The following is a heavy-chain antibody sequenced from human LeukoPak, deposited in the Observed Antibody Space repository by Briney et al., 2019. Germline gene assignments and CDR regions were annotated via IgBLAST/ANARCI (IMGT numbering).Heavy chain of an antibody. D-gene: IGHD3-16*01. CDR1: GFTLSSYA. V-gene: IGHV3-23*01. Sequence: GGSLRLSCAASGFTLSSYAMTWVRQAPGRGLEWVSSVDGGGGGTYYADSVKGRFTISRDNAKNSLYLQMNTLRAEDTAMYYCAKDAQPRSRWFDPWGQGTLVTVSS. CDR3: AKDAQPRSRWFDP. CDR2: VDGGGGGT. J-gene: IGHJ5*02.